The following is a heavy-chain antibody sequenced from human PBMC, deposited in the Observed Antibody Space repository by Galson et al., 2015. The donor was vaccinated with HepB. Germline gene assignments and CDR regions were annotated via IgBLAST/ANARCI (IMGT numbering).Heavy chain of an antibody. J-gene: IGHJ3*02. V-gene: IGHV4-59*08. CDR1: GGSLSSYY. Sequence: QVQLQESGPGLVKPSETLSLTCTVSGGSLSSYYCSWIRQPPGKGLEWVGYIFHSGSTNYNPSLKSRVTISIDTSKNQFSLKLSSVTAADTAVYYCARHGNVDAVVIWGQGTMVTVSS. CDR2: IFHSGST. CDR3: ARHGNVDAVVI.